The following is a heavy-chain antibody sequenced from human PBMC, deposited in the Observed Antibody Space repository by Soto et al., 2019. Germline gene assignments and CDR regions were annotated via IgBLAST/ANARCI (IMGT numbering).Heavy chain of an antibody. V-gene: IGHV4-59*08. CDR2: IYYSGTT. CDR1: GGSFSPNY. Sequence: SETLSLTCTVSGGSFSPNYWAWIRQPPGKGLEWVGYIYYSGTTSYNPSLKGRVTLSLETSKSQFSLRLSSVTASDTAVYYCARLGAYYQSLDPWGQGTLVTVSS. CDR3: ARLGAYYQSLDP. J-gene: IGHJ5*02. D-gene: IGHD2-21*01.